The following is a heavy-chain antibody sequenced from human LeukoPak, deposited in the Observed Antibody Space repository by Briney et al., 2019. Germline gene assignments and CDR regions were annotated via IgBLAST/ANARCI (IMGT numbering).Heavy chain of an antibody. CDR2: IKQDGNEK. D-gene: IGHD1-26*01. J-gene: IGHJ4*02. V-gene: IGHV3-7*01. CDR3: ARDKIVGPTTLDY. CDR1: GFTFSGYW. Sequence: PGGSLRLSCAASGFTFSGYWMSWVRQTPEKGLEWEANIKQDGNEKYYVDSVKGRFTISRDNAKNSLYLQMNSLRADDTAVYYCARDKIVGPTTLDYWGQGTLVTVS.